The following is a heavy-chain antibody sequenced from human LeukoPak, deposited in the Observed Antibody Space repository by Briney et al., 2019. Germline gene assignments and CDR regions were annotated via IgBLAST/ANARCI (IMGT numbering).Heavy chain of an antibody. Sequence: PSETLSLTCTVSGGSISSYYWSWIRQPPGKGLEWIGYIYYSGSTNYNPSLKSRVTISVDTSKNQFSLKLSSVTAADTAVYYCARVSTHSYNWFDPWGQGTLVTVSS. CDR1: GGSISSYY. J-gene: IGHJ5*02. D-gene: IGHD6-6*01. CDR2: IYYSGST. CDR3: ARVSTHSYNWFDP. V-gene: IGHV4-59*01.